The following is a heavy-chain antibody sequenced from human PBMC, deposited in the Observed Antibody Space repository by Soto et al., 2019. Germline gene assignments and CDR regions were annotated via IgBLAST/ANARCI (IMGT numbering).Heavy chain of an antibody. CDR3: ARDPPIAARPFWFDP. V-gene: IGHV3-48*02. Sequence: PGGSLRLSCGASGFTFSSYSMNWVRQAPGKGLEWVSYISSSSSTIYYADSVKGRFTISRDNAKNSLYLQMNSLRDEDTAVYYCARDPPIAARPFWFDPWGQGTLVTVSS. CDR2: ISSSSSTI. D-gene: IGHD6-6*01. CDR1: GFTFSSYS. J-gene: IGHJ5*02.